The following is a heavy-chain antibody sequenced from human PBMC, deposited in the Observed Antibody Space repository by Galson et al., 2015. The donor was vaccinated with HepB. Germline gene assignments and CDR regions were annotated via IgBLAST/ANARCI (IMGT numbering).Heavy chain of an antibody. V-gene: IGHV3-48*01. CDR1: GFTFSNYN. CDR3: ARETGWTDY. Sequence: LRLSCAASGFTFSNYNMSWFRQTPGKRLEWVSYIGSSSATIYYADSVKGRFTISRDDAKSSLSLQMNSLRVDDTAVYYCARETGWTDYWGQGTLVTVSS. CDR2: IGSSSATI. J-gene: IGHJ4*02. D-gene: IGHD6-19*01.